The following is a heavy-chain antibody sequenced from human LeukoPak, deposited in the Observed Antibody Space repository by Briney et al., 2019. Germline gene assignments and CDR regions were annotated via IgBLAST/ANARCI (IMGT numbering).Heavy chain of an antibody. Sequence: GGSLRLSCAASGFTFSSYNMNWVRQAPGKGLEWVSDISSSSSTISYADSVKGRFTISRDNAKNSLYLQMNSLRAEDTAVYYCARAAMVRGRMWDWGQGTLVTVSS. D-gene: IGHD5-18*01. J-gene: IGHJ4*02. CDR3: ARAAMVRGRMWD. CDR1: GFTFSSYN. CDR2: ISSSSSTI. V-gene: IGHV3-48*01.